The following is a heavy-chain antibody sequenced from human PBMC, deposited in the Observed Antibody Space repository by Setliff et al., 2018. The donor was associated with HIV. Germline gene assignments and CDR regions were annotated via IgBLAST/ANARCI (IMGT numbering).Heavy chain of an antibody. CDR3: ARDPLPDFRGWCY. CDR2: IYSGGST. D-gene: IGHD3-10*01. Sequence: GGSLRLSCAASGFTVSSNYMSWVRQAPGKGLEWVSVIYSGGSTYYADSVKGRFTISRDNAKNSLYLQMNSLRAEDTAVYYCARDPLPDFRGWCYWGQGTLVTRLL. V-gene: IGHV3-66*01. CDR1: GFTVSSNY. J-gene: IGHJ4*02.